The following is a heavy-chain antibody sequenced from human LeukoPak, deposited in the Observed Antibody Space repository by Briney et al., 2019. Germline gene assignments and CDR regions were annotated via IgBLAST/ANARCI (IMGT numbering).Heavy chain of an antibody. CDR1: GYIFTSYG. Sequence: ASVKVSCKASGYIFTSYGISWVRQAPGQGLEWMGWISAYNGNTNYAQKLQGRVTMTTDTSTSTAYMELRSLRSDDTAVYYCAREGYYDSSGYSTAEYFQHWGQGTLVTVSS. D-gene: IGHD3-22*01. CDR3: AREGYYDSSGYSTAEYFQH. V-gene: IGHV1-18*01. J-gene: IGHJ1*01. CDR2: ISAYNGNT.